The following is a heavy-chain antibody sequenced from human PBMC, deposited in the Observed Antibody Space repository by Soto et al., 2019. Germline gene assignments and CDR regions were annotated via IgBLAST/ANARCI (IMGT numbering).Heavy chain of an antibody. D-gene: IGHD5-18*01. CDR1: GFSLSTSGMC. CDR3: ARIRGVDTAMVPFDY. V-gene: IGHV2-70*11. Sequence: SGPTLVNPTQTLTLTCTFSGFSLSTSGMCVSWIRQPPGKALEWLARIDWDDDKYYSTSLKTRLTISKDTSKNQVVLTMTNMDPVDTATYYCARIRGVDTAMVPFDYWGQGTLVTVSS. CDR2: IDWDDDK. J-gene: IGHJ4*02.